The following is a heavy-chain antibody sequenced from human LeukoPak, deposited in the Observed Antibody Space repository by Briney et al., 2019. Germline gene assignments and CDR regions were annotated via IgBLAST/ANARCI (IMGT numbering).Heavy chain of an antibody. Sequence: PSETLSLTCTVPGDSLTTDDSFWSWIRQFPGQGLEWIGYIHYRGTTNYNPSLKSRLSMSIDMSKDQFSLNLTSVTAADTAIYYCARDGYINDAFDIWGQGIVVTVSS. J-gene: IGHJ3*02. D-gene: IGHD1-1*01. CDR3: ARDGYINDAFDI. CDR2: IHYRGTT. CDR1: GDSLTTDDSF. V-gene: IGHV4-31*03.